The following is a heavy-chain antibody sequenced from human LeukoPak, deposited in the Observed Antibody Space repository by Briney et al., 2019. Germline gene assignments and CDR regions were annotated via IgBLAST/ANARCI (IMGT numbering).Heavy chain of an antibody. CDR1: GGSFSGDY. V-gene: IGHV4-34*01. CDR3: ASRNFVRFFNY. CDR2: INHSGST. Sequence: PSETLSLTCAVYGGSFSGDYWSWIRQPPGKGLEWIGEINHSGSTNYNPSLKSRVTISVDTSKNQFSLKLSSVTAADTAVYYCASRNFVRFFNYWGQGTLVTVSS. J-gene: IGHJ4*02. D-gene: IGHD1-14*01.